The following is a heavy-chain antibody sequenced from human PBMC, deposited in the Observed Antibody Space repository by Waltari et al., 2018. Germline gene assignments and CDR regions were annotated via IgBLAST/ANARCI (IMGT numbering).Heavy chain of an antibody. D-gene: IGHD2-2*01. CDR2: IIHIFGTA. CDR1: GGTYSSYA. CDR3: ASSTIAALPVDY. J-gene: IGHJ4*02. Sequence: QVQLVQSGAEVKKPGSSVKVSCKASGGTYSSYAISWVRQAPGQGLEWMGRIIHIFGTANYAQKFQGRVTITADKSTSTAYMELSSLRSEDTAVYYCASSTIAALPVDYWGQGTLVTVSS. V-gene: IGHV1-69*13.